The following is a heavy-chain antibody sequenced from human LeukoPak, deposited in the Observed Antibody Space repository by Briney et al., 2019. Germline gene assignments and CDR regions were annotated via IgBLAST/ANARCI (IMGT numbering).Heavy chain of an antibody. Sequence: PGGALRLSSAASGFTVSNNYMTWVRQAPGKGLEWVAVISYDGSNKYYADSVKGRFTISRDNSKNTLYLQMNSLRAEDTAVYYCAKDRVSSTYYFDYWGQGTVVTVSS. CDR1: GFTVSNNY. CDR2: ISYDGSNK. CDR3: AKDRVSSTYYFDY. J-gene: IGHJ4*02. D-gene: IGHD6-13*01. V-gene: IGHV3-30*18.